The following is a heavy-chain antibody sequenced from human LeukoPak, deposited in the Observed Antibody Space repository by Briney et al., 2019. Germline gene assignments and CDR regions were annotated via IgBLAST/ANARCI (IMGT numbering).Heavy chain of an antibody. CDR1: GFTFSSYW. Sequence: PGGSLRLSCAASGFTFSSYWMSWVRQAPGKGLEWVAHIKQDGSEKYYVDSVKGRFTISRDNAKNSLYLQMNSLRAEDTAVYYCASRVGATGGSYFDYWGQGTLVTVSS. CDR3: ASRVGATGGSYFDY. D-gene: IGHD1-26*01. J-gene: IGHJ4*02. CDR2: IKQDGSEK. V-gene: IGHV3-7*05.